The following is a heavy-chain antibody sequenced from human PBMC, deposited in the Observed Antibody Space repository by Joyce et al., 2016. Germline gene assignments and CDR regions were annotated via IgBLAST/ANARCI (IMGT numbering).Heavy chain of an antibody. CDR1: GGSISSGGYY. CDR3: ARDSGNAFDI. D-gene: IGHD1-26*01. Sequence: QVRLQESGPGPVKPSQTLSLTCTVSGGSISSGGYYWSWIRQQPGKGLEWIGYINYSGSTYYNPSLQGRITMSVDTSKNKCSLKLSSVTAADTAVYYCARDSGNAFDIWGQGTMVTVSS. J-gene: IGHJ3*02. CDR2: INYSGST. V-gene: IGHV4-31*03.